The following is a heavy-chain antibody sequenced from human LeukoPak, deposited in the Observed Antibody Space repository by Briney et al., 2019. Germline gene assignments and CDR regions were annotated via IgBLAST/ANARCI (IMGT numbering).Heavy chain of an antibody. CDR1: GFTFSDYY. Sequence: GGSLRLSCAASGFTFSDYYMSWIRQAPGKGLEWVSYISSSGSTIYYADSVKGRFTISRDNAKNSLYLQMNSLRAEDTAVYYCARRGCSSTSCYPSYYFDYWGQGTLVTVSS. CDR3: ARRGCSSTSCYPSYYFDY. CDR2: ISSSGSTI. V-gene: IGHV3-11*04. D-gene: IGHD2-2*01. J-gene: IGHJ4*02.